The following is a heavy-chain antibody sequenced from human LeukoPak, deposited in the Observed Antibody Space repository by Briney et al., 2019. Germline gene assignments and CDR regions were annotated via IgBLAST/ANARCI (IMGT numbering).Heavy chain of an antibody. CDR2: INHSGST. V-gene: IGHV4-34*01. CDR1: GGSFSGYY. J-gene: IGHJ5*02. CDR3: ARGVFLRSWFDP. D-gene: IGHD2/OR15-2a*01. Sequence: SETLSLTCAVYGGSFSGYYWSWIRQPPGKGLEWIGEINHSGSTNYNPSLKSRVTISVDTSKNQFSLKLSSVTAADTAVYYCARGVFLRSWFDPWGQGTLVTVSS.